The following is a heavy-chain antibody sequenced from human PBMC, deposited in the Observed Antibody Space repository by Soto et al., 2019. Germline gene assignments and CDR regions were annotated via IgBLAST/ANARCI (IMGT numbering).Heavy chain of an antibody. D-gene: IGHD3-22*01. CDR1: GFSLSTSGVG. J-gene: IGHJ4*02. V-gene: IGHV2-5*02. CDR2: IYWDDDK. Sequence: QITLKESGPALVKPTQTLTLTCTFSGFSLSTSGVGVGWIRQPPGKALEWLALIYWDDDKRYSPSLKSRLTITKDTSKNQVVLTMTNMDPVDTATYDCAHSEPHYYDSSGYYFFDYWGQGTLVTVSS. CDR3: AHSEPHYYDSSGYYFFDY.